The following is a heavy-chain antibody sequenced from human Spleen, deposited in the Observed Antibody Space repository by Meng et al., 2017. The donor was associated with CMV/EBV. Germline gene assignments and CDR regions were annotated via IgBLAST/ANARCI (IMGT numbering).Heavy chain of an antibody. CDR2: INSGGSST. Sequence: ASGLTFSSYAMSWVRQAPGKGLEWVSVINSGGSSTYYADSVKGRFTISRDNSKNTLYLKMNSLRAVDTAVYHCAKGWGSSSANWFDPWGQGTLVTVSS. CDR1: GLTFSSYA. J-gene: IGHJ5*02. CDR3: AKGWGSSSANWFDP. D-gene: IGHD6-6*01. V-gene: IGHV3-23*03.